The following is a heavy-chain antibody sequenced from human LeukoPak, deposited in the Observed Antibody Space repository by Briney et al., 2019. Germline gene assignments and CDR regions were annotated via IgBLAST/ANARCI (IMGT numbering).Heavy chain of an antibody. Sequence: ASVKVSCKTSGGTFTNYAFTWVRQAPGQGLEWMGGIIPIFGTTDYTQKFQGRLTISADESTSTAYMDLRSLRSEDTAVYYCARVDYYGSGTSYYYYYMAVWGKGTTVTVSS. J-gene: IGHJ6*03. CDR2: IIPIFGTT. V-gene: IGHV1-69*13. CDR1: GGTFTNYA. D-gene: IGHD3-10*01. CDR3: ARVDYYGSGTSYYYYYMAV.